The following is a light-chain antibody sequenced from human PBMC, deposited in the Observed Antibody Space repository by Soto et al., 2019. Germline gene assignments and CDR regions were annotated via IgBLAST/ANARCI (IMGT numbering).Light chain of an antibody. CDR1: SSDVGGYNY. J-gene: IGLJ1*01. Sequence: QSVLTQPASVSGSPGQSITISCTGTSSDVGGYNYVSWYQHHPGKAPKLLIYDVSNGPSGVSNRFFGSKSGNTASLTISGLQPEDEADYYCSSYTSSSTRVFGTGTKVTV. V-gene: IGLV2-14*03. CDR3: SSYTSSSTRV. CDR2: DVS.